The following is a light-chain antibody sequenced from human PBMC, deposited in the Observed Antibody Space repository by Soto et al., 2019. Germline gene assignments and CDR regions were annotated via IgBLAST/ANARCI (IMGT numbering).Light chain of an antibody. CDR1: QYVDTY. CDR2: GAS. Sequence: DIPMTQSPSALSESVGDRVTITCRASQYVDTYLNWYQQKPGKAPKLLIYGASNLQSGVPSRFSGFGSGTDFTLTISSLQPEDSATYYCQQSYRTPRAFGQGTKVEVK. CDR3: QQSYRTPRA. J-gene: IGKJ1*01. V-gene: IGKV1-39*01.